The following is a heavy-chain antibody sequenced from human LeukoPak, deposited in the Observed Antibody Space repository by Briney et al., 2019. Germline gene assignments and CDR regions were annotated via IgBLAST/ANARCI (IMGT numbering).Heavy chain of an antibody. Sequence: SETLSLTCAVYGGSFSGYYWSWIRQPPGKGLEWIGEINHTGSTNHNPSLKSRLTISVDTSKNQFSLKLSSVTAADTAVYYCARHRPPNGRGITLVRGVTTKGFDYWGQGTLVTVSS. V-gene: IGHV4-34*01. CDR1: GGSFSGYY. CDR2: INHTGST. CDR3: ARHRPPNGRGITLVRGVTTKGFDY. D-gene: IGHD3-10*01. J-gene: IGHJ4*02.